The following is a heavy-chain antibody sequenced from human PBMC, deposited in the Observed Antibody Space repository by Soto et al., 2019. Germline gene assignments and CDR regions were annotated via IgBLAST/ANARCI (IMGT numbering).Heavy chain of an antibody. CDR1: GYSFTSYW. D-gene: IGHD1-7*01. Sequence: GESLKISCNGSGYSFTSYWISWVRQMPGKGLEWMGRIDPSDSYTNYSPSFQGHVTISADKSISTAYLQWSSLKASDTAMYYCARPLTGTTSLYYYYGMDVWGQGTTVTVSS. V-gene: IGHV5-10-1*01. J-gene: IGHJ6*02. CDR3: ARPLTGTTSLYYYYGMDV. CDR2: IDPSDSYT.